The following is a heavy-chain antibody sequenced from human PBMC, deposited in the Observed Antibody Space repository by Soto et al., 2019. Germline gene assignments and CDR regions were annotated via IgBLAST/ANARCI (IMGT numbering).Heavy chain of an antibody. D-gene: IGHD5-18*01. Sequence: GESLKISCKGSGHSLTNYWISWVRQMPGKGLEWMGRIDPSDSYTNYSPSFQGHVTISTDKSINTAYLQWSSLNASDTAIYYCARRKLDTAMVPAPRDYGMDVWGKGTTVPVSS. J-gene: IGHJ6*04. CDR1: GHSLTNYW. V-gene: IGHV5-10-1*01. CDR2: IDPSDSYT. CDR3: ARRKLDTAMVPAPRDYGMDV.